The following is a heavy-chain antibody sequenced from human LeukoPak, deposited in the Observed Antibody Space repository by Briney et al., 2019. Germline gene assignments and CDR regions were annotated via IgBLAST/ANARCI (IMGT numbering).Heavy chain of an antibody. J-gene: IGHJ3*02. CDR2: ITSSSNTI. CDR3: ARDESYAFDI. V-gene: IGHV3-48*02. Sequence: PGGSLRLSCAAPGFIFSDYSMNWVRQAPGKGLEWISYITSSSNTIQYADSVRGRFSISRDNAKNSLFLQMNSLRDEDTAVYYCARDESYAFDIWGQGTMVTVSS. CDR1: GFIFSDYS.